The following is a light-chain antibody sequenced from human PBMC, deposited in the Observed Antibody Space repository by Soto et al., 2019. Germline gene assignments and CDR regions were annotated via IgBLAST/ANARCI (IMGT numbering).Light chain of an antibody. CDR2: DVS. Sequence: QSVLTQPRSVSGSPGQSITISCTGTSSDVGGYNYVSWYRQHPGKAPKLMNYDVSKRPSGVPDRFSGSKSGNTASLTISGLQAEDEADYYCCSYAGSYTHYVFGTGTKLTVL. J-gene: IGLJ1*01. V-gene: IGLV2-11*01. CDR1: SSDVGGYNY. CDR3: CSYAGSYTHYV.